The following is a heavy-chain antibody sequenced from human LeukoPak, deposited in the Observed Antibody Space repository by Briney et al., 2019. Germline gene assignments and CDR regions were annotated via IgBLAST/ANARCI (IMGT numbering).Heavy chain of an antibody. CDR3: ARYDYGRSGFDY. Sequence: GGSLRLSCAASGFTVSTNYMTWVRQAPGKGLEWVSVIYSGGTTYYADSVKGRFSISRDNSKNTLYLQMNSLRAEDTAVYYCARYDYGRSGFDYWGQGTLVTVSS. J-gene: IGHJ4*02. CDR2: IYSGGTT. D-gene: IGHD5-12*01. V-gene: IGHV3-66*01. CDR1: GFTVSTNY.